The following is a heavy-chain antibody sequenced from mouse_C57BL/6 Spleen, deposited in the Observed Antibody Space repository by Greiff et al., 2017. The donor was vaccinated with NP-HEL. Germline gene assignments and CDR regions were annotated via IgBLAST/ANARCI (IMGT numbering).Heavy chain of an antibody. D-gene: IGHD2-3*01. V-gene: IGHV2-2*01. CDR1: GFSLTSYG. Sequence: QVQLQQSGPGLVQPSQSLSITCTVSGFSLTSYGVHWVRQSPGKGLEWLGVIWSGGSTDYNAAFISRLSISKDNSKSQVFFKMNSLQADDTAIYYCARYDGYYYYFDYWGQGTTLTVSS. CDR3: ARYDGYYYYFDY. CDR2: IWSGGST. J-gene: IGHJ2*01.